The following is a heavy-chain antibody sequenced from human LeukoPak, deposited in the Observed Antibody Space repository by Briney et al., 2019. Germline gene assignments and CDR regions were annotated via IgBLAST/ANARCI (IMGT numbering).Heavy chain of an antibody. CDR2: IYPGDPDT. D-gene: IGHD6-19*01. V-gene: IGHV5-51*01. Sequence: GESLKISCKGSGYSFTSYWIGWVRQMPGKGLEWMGIIYPGDPDTRYSPSFQGQVTISADKSISTAYLQWSSLKASDTAMYYCARQGYIAVAGTSAYIDYWGQGTLVTVSS. J-gene: IGHJ4*02. CDR1: GYSFTSYW. CDR3: ARQGYIAVAGTSAYIDY.